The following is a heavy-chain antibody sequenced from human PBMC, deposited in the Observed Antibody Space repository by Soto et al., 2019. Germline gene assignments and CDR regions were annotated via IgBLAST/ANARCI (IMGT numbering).Heavy chain of an antibody. CDR1: GFTFSSYA. Sequence: GGSLRLSCAASGFTFSSYAMHWVRQAPGKGLEWVAVISYDGSNKYYADSVKGRFTISRDNSKNTLYLQMNSLRAEDTAVYYCARDLTYGDYWGQGTLVTVSS. CDR2: ISYDGSNK. CDR3: ARDLTYGDY. J-gene: IGHJ4*02. V-gene: IGHV3-30-3*01. D-gene: IGHD4-17*01.